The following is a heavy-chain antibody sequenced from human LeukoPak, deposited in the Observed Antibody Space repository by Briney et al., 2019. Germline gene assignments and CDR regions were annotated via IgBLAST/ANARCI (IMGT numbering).Heavy chain of an antibody. D-gene: IGHD6-13*01. V-gene: IGHV4-38-2*02. CDR3: ARVEQQLVLRY. J-gene: IGHJ4*02. CDR1: GYSISSGYY. Sequence: SETLSLTCTVSGYSISSGYYWGWIRQPPGKGLEWIGSIYHSGSTFYNPSLKSRVTISVDTSKNQFSLKLSSVTAADTAVYYCARVEQQLVLRYWGQGTLSPSPQ. CDR2: IYHSGST.